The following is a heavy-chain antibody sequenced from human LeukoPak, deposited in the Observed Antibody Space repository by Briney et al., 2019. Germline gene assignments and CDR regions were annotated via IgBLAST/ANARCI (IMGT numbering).Heavy chain of an antibody. J-gene: IGHJ4*02. CDR2: ISWNRGSI. D-gene: IGHD2-2*01. Sequence: PGRSLRLSCAASGFTFDDYAMHWVRQAPGKGLEWVSGISWNRGSIGYADSVKGRFTISRDNAKNSLYLQMNSLRAEDTALYYCAKDIGYCSSTSCYAYSSGWYRGFDYWGQGTLVTVSS. CDR1: GFTFDDYA. CDR3: AKDIGYCSSTSCYAYSSGWYRGFDY. V-gene: IGHV3-9*01.